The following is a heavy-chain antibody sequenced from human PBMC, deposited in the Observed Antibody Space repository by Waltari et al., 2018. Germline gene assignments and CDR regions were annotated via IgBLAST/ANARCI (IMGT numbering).Heavy chain of an antibody. D-gene: IGHD6-13*01. CDR3: ARVEPAAGFRWLGP. CDR1: EDTFGSYA. V-gene: IGHV1-69*08. Sequence: QVQLVQSGAEVKKPGSSVKVSCKASEDTFGSYAISWVRQAPGQGLEWMGRIIPIFGTANYAQKFQGRVTITADKSTSTAYMELSSLRSEDTAVYYCARVEPAAGFRWLGPWGQGTLVTVSS. J-gene: IGHJ5*02. CDR2: IIPIFGTA.